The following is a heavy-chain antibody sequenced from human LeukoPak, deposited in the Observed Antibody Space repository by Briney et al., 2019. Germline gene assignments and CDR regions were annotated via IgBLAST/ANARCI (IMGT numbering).Heavy chain of an antibody. J-gene: IGHJ6*02. V-gene: IGHV4-61*02. Sequence: SETLSLPCTVSGGSISSGSYYWSWIRQPAGKGLGWIGRIYTSGSTNYNPSLKSRVTISVDTSKNQFSLKLSSVTAADTAVYYCAREDISVPGSYYYYYGMDVWGQGTTVTVSS. D-gene: IGHD3-22*01. CDR2: IYTSGST. CDR3: AREDISVPGSYYYYYGMDV. CDR1: GGSISSGSYY.